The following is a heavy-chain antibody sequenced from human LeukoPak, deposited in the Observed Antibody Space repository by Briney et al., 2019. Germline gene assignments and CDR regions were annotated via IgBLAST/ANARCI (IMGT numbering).Heavy chain of an antibody. CDR1: GYTFTKYG. Sequence: GASVKVSCKAPGYTFTKYGLTWVRQAPGQGLEWMGWISTDNADTYYAQNYQGRVTMTIDTSTSTAYMELRSLRSDDTAVYYCVRDCASDCSIKGHYYFDLWGRGTLVTVSS. D-gene: IGHD2-21*02. CDR3: VRDCASDCSIKGHYYFDL. V-gene: IGHV1-18*01. CDR2: ISTDNADT. J-gene: IGHJ2*01.